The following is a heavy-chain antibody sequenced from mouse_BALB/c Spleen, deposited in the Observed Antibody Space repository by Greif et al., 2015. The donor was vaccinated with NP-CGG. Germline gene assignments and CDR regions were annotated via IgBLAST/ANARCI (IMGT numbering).Heavy chain of an antibody. CDR2: IDPENGNT. CDR1: GFNIKGYY. CDR3: AYYHGLYAMDY. Sequence: VQLKQSGAELVRPGALVKSSCKASGFNIKGYYMHWVKQRPEQGLEWIGWIDPENGNTIYDPKFQGKASITADTSSNTAYLQLSSLTSEDTAVYYCAYYHGLYAMDYWGQGTSVTVSS. J-gene: IGHJ4*01. D-gene: IGHD1-2*01. V-gene: IGHV14-1*02.